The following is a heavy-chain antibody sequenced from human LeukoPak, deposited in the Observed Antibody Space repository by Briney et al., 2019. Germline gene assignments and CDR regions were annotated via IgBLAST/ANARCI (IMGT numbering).Heavy chain of an antibody. CDR3: AREVVLMVYANYYMDV. J-gene: IGHJ6*03. Sequence: SETLSLTCTVSGGSISSGDYYWSWIRQPPGKGLEWIGHIYYSGSTYYNPSLKSRVTISVDTSKNQFSLKLSSVTAADTAVYYCAREVVLMVYANYYMDVWGKGTTVTVSS. CDR2: IYYSGST. V-gene: IGHV4-30-4*08. D-gene: IGHD2-8*01. CDR1: GGSISSGDYY.